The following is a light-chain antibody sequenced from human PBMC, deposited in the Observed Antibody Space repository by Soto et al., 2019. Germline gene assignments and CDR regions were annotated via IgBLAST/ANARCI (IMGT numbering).Light chain of an antibody. Sequence: EIVLTQSPATLSLSPGARATLSCRASQSVSSYLAWYQQKPGQAPRLLIYDASNRATGIPARFSGSGSGTDFTLTFTSLEPEDFAVYYCQQRSNWPPITFGQGTRLEIK. CDR2: DAS. J-gene: IGKJ5*01. CDR3: QQRSNWPPIT. CDR1: QSVSSY. V-gene: IGKV3-11*01.